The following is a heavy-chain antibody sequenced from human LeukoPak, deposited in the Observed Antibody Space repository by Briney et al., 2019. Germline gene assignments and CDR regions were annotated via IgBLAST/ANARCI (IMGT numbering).Heavy chain of an antibody. J-gene: IGHJ4*02. CDR1: GYTFTRYD. CDR2: MNPKRGNT. D-gene: IGHD4-17*01. Sequence: ASVKVSCKASGYTFTRYDINWVRQATGQGGEWMGWMNPKRGNTGYAQKFQGGDTMTSNTSITTAYIELSSLRPEDTAVYYCARATVTELDFDYWGREPWSPSPQ. CDR3: ARATVTELDFDY. V-gene: IGHV1-8*01.